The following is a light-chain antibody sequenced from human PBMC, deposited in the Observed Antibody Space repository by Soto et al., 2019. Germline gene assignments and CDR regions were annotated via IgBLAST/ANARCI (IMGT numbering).Light chain of an antibody. CDR1: SSDVGGYNY. CDR2: EVS. V-gene: IGLV2-14*01. J-gene: IGLJ1*01. CDR3: SSYTSSSTLV. Sequence: QYALTQPASVSGSPGQSITISCTGTSSDVGGYNYVSWYQQHPGKAPKLMIYEVSNRPSGVANRVSGSKSGNTASLTISGLQAEDEADYYCSSYTSSSTLVFGTGTKLTVL.